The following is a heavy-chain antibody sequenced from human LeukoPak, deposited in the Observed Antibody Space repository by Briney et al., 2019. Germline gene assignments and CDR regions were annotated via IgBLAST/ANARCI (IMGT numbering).Heavy chain of an antibody. CDR3: ARAPSEIGGYYPEYFRH. CDR1: GFTFISYW. CDR2: IKSDGST. V-gene: IGHV3-74*01. Sequence: GGSLRLSCAASGFTFISYWMHWVRQPPGKGLVWVSRIKSDGSTNYAESVKGRFTISRDNAKNTVSLQMNSLRAEDTGVYYCARAPSEIGGYYPEYFRHWGQGTLVTVSS. J-gene: IGHJ1*01. D-gene: IGHD3-22*01.